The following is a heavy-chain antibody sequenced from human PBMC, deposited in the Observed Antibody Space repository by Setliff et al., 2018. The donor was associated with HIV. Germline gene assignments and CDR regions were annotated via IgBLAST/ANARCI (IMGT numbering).Heavy chain of an antibody. V-gene: IGHV5-10-1*01. CDR1: GYSFSSYW. D-gene: IGHD2-15*01. CDR2: IDPSDSYT. CDR3: ARRSCSGGSCYLSDY. J-gene: IGHJ4*02. Sequence: GESLKISCKGSGYSFSSYWINWVRQMPGKGLEWMGRIDPSDSYTNYSPSFQGHVSLSADRSISTAYLQWSSLRASDTAMYYCARRSCSGGSCYLSDYWGQGTLVTVS.